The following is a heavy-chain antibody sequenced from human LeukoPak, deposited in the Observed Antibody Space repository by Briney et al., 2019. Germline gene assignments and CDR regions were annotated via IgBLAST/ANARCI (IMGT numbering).Heavy chain of an antibody. Sequence: PSETLSLTCTVSGGSISSYYWTWIRQPPGKGLGLEWIGYIYYSGGTNYNPSLESRVTISIDTSKNQVSLKLSSVTAADTAVYYCARLWDSSSSLDYWGQGTLVTVSS. D-gene: IGHD6-6*01. J-gene: IGHJ4*02. V-gene: IGHV4-59*08. CDR2: IYYSGGT. CDR3: ARLWDSSSSLDY. CDR1: GGSISSYY.